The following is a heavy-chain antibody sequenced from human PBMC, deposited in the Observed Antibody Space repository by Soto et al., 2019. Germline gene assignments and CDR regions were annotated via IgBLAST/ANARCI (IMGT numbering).Heavy chain of an antibody. Sequence: SETLSLTCTVSGGSISSHYWSWVRQAPGKGLEWIGHIYYRGSTTYNPSLRSRSTISVDTSNNQFSLKLNSVTTADTAVYYCARDGREASGMDVWGQGTKVTV. CDR2: IYYRGST. J-gene: IGHJ6*02. CDR3: ARDGREASGMDV. V-gene: IGHV4-59*11. CDR1: GGSISSHY. D-gene: IGHD1-26*01.